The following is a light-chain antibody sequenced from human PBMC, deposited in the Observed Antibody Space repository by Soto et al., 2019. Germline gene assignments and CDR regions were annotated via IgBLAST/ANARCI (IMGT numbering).Light chain of an antibody. CDR2: GAS. CDR3: QQCGTAPFT. Sequence: EIVLTQSPATLSVSPGDRVTLSCRASQSVDINLAWYQQKAGQAPRLLVYGASTKATDMPGRFSGRGSGTEFTLTINNLQSEDFAVYYCQQCGTAPFTFGPGTKVDIK. V-gene: IGKV3-15*01. J-gene: IGKJ3*01. CDR1: QSVDIN.